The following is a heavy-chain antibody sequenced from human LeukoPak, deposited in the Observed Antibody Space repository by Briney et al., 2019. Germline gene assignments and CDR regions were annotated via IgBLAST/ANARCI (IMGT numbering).Heavy chain of an antibody. V-gene: IGHV3-23*01. D-gene: IGHD3-10*01. CDR2: ISGSGGST. CDR1: GFTFSSYG. J-gene: IGHJ4*02. Sequence: GGTLRLSCAASGFTFSSYGMSWVRQAPGKGLEWVSAISGSGGSTYYADSVKGRFTISRDNAKNSLYLQMNSLRAEDTAVYYCARGKIWFGELLWHLDYWGQGTLVTVSS. CDR3: ARGKIWFGELLWHLDY.